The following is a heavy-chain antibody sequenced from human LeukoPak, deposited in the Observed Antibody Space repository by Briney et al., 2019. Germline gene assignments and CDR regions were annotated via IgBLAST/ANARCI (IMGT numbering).Heavy chain of an antibody. J-gene: IGHJ4*02. D-gene: IGHD3-10*01. V-gene: IGHV3-21*01. CDR1: GFIFSSDS. CDR3: ARDRGFGFL. Sequence: GGSLRLSCATSGFIFSSDSMIWVRQAPGKGLEWVSSISSTGAYIYYADSLKGRFTISRDNAKNSLYLQMNSLRAEDTAVYYCARDRGFGFLWGQGTLVTVSS. CDR2: ISSTGAYI.